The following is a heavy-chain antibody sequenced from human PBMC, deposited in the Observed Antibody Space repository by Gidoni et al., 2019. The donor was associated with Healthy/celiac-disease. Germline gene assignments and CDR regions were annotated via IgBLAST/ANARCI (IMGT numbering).Heavy chain of an antibody. Sequence: QVQLVQSGAEVKKPGASVKVSCKASGYTFTGYYMHWVRQAPGQGLEWMGWINPNSGGTNYAQKFQGRVTMTRDTSISTAYMGLSRLRSDDTAVYYCARDYYDILTGLETWGTDNWFDPWGQGTLVTVSS. CDR1: GYTFTGYY. J-gene: IGHJ5*02. CDR2: INPNSGGT. V-gene: IGHV1-2*02. D-gene: IGHD3-9*01. CDR3: ARDYYDILTGLETWGTDNWFDP.